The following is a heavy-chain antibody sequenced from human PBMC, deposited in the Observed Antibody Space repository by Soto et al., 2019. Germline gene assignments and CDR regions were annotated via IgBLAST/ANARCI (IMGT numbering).Heavy chain of an antibody. CDR2: AYYSGTT. J-gene: IGHJ4*02. CDR3: ARTTAVPNTLRSRYFFDY. CDR1: GGSVSDKTYY. D-gene: IGHD4-17*01. V-gene: IGHV4-61*01. Sequence: PSETLSLTCSVSGGSVSDKTYYWSWIRQPPRKRLEWIGYAYYSGTTNYNPSLKSRVTISVDLSKNRFSLRLSSVTTADTALYYCARTTAVPNTLRSRYFFDYWGQGTLVTVPS.